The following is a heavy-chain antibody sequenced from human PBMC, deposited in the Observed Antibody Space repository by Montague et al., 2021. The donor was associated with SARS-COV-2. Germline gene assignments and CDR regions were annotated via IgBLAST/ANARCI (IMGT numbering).Heavy chain of an antibody. CDR2: ISGSGRNT. CDR3: VRKNYYGSGSFSTFDY. D-gene: IGHD3-10*01. CDR1: GYSFINYA. J-gene: IGHJ4*02. V-gene: IGHV3-23*01. Sequence: SLRLSCAASGYSFINYAMGWVRQAPGKGLEWVSVISGSGRNTYFADSVRGRFTISRDNSKNTLYLQMNSLRAEDTAVYYCVRKNYYGSGSFSTFDYWGQGTLVTVSS.